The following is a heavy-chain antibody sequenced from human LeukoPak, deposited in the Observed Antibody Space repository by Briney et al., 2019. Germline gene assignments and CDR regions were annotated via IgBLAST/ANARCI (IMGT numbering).Heavy chain of an antibody. V-gene: IGHV4-39*01. J-gene: IGHJ4*02. CDR1: GGSISSSSYY. CDR2: IYYSGST. Sequence: PSETLSLTCTVSGGSISSSSYYWGWIRQPPGKGLEWIGSIYYSGSTYYNPSLKSRVTISVDTSKNQFSLKLSSVTAADPAVYYCARYSSGWWVSSDYWGQGTLVTVSS. CDR3: ARYSSGWWVSSDY. D-gene: IGHD6-19*01.